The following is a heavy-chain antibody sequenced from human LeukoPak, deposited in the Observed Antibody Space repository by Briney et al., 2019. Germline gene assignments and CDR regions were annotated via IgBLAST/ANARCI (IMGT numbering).Heavy chain of an antibody. CDR1: GGTFSSYA. CDR3: AYEYPNTGSFDY. J-gene: IGHJ4*02. CDR2: INPSGEST. V-gene: IGHV1-46*01. D-gene: IGHD2/OR15-2a*01. Sequence: ASVKASCKASGGTFSSYAISWVRQAPGQGLEWMGVINPSGESTSYAQKFQGRVTVTRDMPTSTVYMDLSSLKSDDTAVYYCAYEYPNTGSFDYWGQGALVTVSS.